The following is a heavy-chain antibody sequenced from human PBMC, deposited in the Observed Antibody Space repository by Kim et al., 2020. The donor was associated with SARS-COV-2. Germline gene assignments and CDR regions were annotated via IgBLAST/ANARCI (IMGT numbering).Heavy chain of an antibody. D-gene: IGHD3-22*01. V-gene: IGHV4-34*01. Sequence: PFLRSRVTISVDTSTNQFSLKLSSVTAADTAVYYCARDGITMIVGYAFDIWGQGTMVTVSS. J-gene: IGHJ3*02. CDR3: ARDGITMIVGYAFDI.